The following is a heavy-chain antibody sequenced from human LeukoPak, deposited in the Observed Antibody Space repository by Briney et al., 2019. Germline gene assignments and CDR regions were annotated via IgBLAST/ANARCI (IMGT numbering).Heavy chain of an antibody. D-gene: IGHD2-2*01. V-gene: IGHV3-7*01. Sequence: GGSLRLSCAASGFTFSSHWMTWVRQAPGKGLEWVANINQDGGEKYYVDSVKGRFTISRDNAKNSLYLQMNCLRAEDTAVYHCATGRSCTTCYLPDYWGQGTLVTVSS. CDR2: INQDGGEK. CDR3: ATGRSCTTCYLPDY. CDR1: GFTFSSHW. J-gene: IGHJ4*02.